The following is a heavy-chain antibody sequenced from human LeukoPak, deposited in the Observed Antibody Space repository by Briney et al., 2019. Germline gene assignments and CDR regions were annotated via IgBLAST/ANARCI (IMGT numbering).Heavy chain of an antibody. Sequence: GGSLRLSCAASGFTFSSYSMNWVRQAPGKGLEWVSSISSSSSYIYYVDSVKGRFTISRDNAKNSLYLQMNSLRAEDTAVYYCARDTYYYDSSGYYFAFDIWGQGTMVTVSS. D-gene: IGHD3-22*01. CDR3: ARDTYYYDSSGYYFAFDI. CDR2: ISSSSSYI. CDR1: GFTFSSYS. V-gene: IGHV3-21*01. J-gene: IGHJ3*02.